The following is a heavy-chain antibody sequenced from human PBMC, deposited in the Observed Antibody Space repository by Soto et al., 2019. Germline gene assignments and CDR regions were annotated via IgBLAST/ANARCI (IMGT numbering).Heavy chain of an antibody. D-gene: IGHD2-15*01. CDR1: GFTFNSYA. Sequence: PGGSLRLSCAASGFTFNSYAMGWVRQAPGKGLEWVSVVSSGGSTYYADSVTGRFTVSRDNSKNTLSLQMNSLRAEDTAVYYCAKRRGAGGHFDYWGQGALVTVSS. J-gene: IGHJ4*02. CDR3: AKRRGAGGHFDY. CDR2: VSSGGST. V-gene: IGHV3-23*01.